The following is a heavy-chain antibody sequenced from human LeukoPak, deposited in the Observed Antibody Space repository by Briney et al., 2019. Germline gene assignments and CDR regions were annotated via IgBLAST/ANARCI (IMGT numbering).Heavy chain of an antibody. V-gene: IGHV3-23*01. CDR3: ANVYDFWSGYYPPFGY. CDR1: GFKFSIYA. CDR2: MDTSGGST. D-gene: IGHD3-3*01. Sequence: GGSLRLSCAASGFKFSIYAMTWVRQAPGKGLEWVSSMDTSGGSTVYADSVKGRFTISRDNSKNTLYLQMNSLRAEDTAMYHCANVYDFWSGYYPPFGYWGQGTLVTVSS. J-gene: IGHJ4*02.